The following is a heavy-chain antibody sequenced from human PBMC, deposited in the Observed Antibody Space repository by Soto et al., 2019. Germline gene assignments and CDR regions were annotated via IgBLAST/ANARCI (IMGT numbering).Heavy chain of an antibody. Sequence: SETWRLIYTVSAGTIRTVYWHWSRQPPGKGLGGIGYIYYSGSTNYNPSLKSRVTISVDTSKNQFSLKLSSVTAADTAVYYCARDLRYDSSGYYGGVDDAFDIWGQGTMVTVS. D-gene: IGHD3-22*01. V-gene: IGHV4-59*01. CDR2: IYYSGST. J-gene: IGHJ3*02. CDR3: ARDLRYDSSGYYGGVDDAFDI. CDR1: AGTIRTVY.